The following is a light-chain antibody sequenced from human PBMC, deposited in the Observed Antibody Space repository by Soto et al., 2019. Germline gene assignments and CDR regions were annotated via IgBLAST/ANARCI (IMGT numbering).Light chain of an antibody. CDR2: AAS. CDR1: QGISSY. J-gene: IGKJ4*01. CDR3: QQLNSYPLT. V-gene: IGKV1-9*01. Sequence: DIQLTQSPSFLSASVGDRVTITCRASQGISSYLAWYQQTPGKAPKLLIYAASTLQSGVPSRFSGSGSGTEFTLTISSLKPEDFATYYCQQLNSYPLTFGGGTKVEIK.